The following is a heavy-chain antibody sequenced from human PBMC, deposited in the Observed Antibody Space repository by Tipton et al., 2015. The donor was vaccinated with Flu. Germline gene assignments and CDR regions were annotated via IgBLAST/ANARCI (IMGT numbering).Heavy chain of an antibody. J-gene: IGHJ4*02. Sequence: TLSLTCAVYSGSFSGYYWSWIRQPPGKGLEWIGEINHSGSTNYNPSLKSRVTISVDTSKNQFSLKLSSVTAADTAVYYCARGYSNFDYWGQGTLVTVSS. V-gene: IGHV4-34*01. CDR3: ARGYSNFDY. D-gene: IGHD6-13*01. CDR2: INHSGST. CDR1: SGSFSGYY.